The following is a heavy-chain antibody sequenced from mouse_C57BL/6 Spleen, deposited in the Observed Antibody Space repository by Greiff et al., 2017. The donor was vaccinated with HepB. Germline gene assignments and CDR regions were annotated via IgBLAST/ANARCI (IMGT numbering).Heavy chain of an antibody. CDR1: GYTFTDYN. D-gene: IGHD2-2*01. V-gene: IGHV1-18*01. CDR2: INPNNGGT. J-gene: IGHJ4*01. Sequence: LVESGASVKIPCKASGYTFTDYNMDWVKQSHGKSLEWIGDINPNNGGTIYNQKFKGKATLTVDKSSSTAYMELRSLTSEDTAVYYCARMVTTREYYAMDYWGQGTSVTVSS. CDR3: ARMVTTREYYAMDY.